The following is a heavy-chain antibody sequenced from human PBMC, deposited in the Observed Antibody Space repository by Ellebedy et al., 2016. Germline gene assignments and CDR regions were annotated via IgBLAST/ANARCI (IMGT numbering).Heavy chain of an antibody. V-gene: IGHV4-59*08. CDR3: ATLTNGQPYYFAS. J-gene: IGHJ4*02. D-gene: IGHD2-8*01. CDR2: IYYSGST. Sequence: SETLSLTCTVSGGSISSYYWSWIRQPPGKGLEWIGYIYYSGSTYYNPSLKSRVTISVDTSKNQFSLKLSSVTAADTAVYYCATLTNGQPYYFASWGQGTLVTVSS. CDR1: GGSISSYY.